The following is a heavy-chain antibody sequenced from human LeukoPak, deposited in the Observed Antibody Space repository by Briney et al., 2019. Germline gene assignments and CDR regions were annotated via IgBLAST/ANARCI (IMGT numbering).Heavy chain of an antibody. V-gene: IGHV1-18*01. CDR1: GYTFTSYG. Sequence: ASVKVSCKASGYTFTSYGISWVRQAPGQGLEWMGWISAYNGNTNYAQKLQGRVTMTTDTSTSTAYMELRSLRSDDTAVYYCASCRGPCYSGQYYFDFWGQGTLVTVSS. CDR3: ASCRGPCYSGQYYFDF. J-gene: IGHJ4*02. CDR2: ISAYNGNT. D-gene: IGHD2-15*01.